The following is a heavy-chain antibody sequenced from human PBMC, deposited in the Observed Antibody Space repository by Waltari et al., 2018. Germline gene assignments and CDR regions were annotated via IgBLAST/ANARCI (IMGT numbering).Heavy chain of an antibody. D-gene: IGHD6-19*01. CDR1: GFTFGSYA. Sequence: EVQLLESGGGVVHPGGSLRLSCAAAGFTFGSYAIIWVRQGPGKGLEWGSAIRATGGNTYYRDSVKGRFTISRDNPKNTVYLQMNSPGVEDTAIYYCAKDSLYSSGWPDGFDVWGQGTKVTVSS. V-gene: IGHV3-23*01. J-gene: IGHJ3*01. CDR3: AKDSLYSSGWPDGFDV. CDR2: IRATGGNT.